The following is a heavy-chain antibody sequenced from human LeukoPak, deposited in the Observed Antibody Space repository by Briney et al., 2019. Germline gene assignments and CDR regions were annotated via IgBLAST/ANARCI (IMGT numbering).Heavy chain of an antibody. D-gene: IGHD6-6*01. J-gene: IGHJ4*02. CDR3: ARVIAARPRLGLGYFDY. CDR1: GFTFSSYA. V-gene: IGHV3-30-3*01. Sequence: PGGSLRLSCAASGFTFSSYAMHWVRQAPGKGLEWVAVISYDGSNKYYADSVKGRFTISRDNSKNTLYLQMNSLRAEDTAVHYCARVIAARPRLGLGYFDYWGQGTLVTVSS. CDR2: ISYDGSNK.